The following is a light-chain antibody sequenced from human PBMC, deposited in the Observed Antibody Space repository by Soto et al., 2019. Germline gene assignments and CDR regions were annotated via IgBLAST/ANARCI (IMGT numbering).Light chain of an antibody. CDR1: QSVGRG. CDR3: QQYDDWPLYT. J-gene: IGKJ2*01. Sequence: EIVMTQSPVSLSVSPGERVTLSCRASQSVGRGLAWYQQKPGQAPSLLIYGASIRATGVPARFSGSGSGTEFTLTINNLQSEDSAVYYCQQYDDWPLYTFGQGTKVEIK. CDR2: GAS. V-gene: IGKV3-15*01.